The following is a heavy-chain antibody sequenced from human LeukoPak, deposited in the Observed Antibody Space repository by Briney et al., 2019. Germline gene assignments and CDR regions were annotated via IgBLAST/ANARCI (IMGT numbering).Heavy chain of an antibody. CDR1: GFTFSSYE. D-gene: IGHD2-15*01. J-gene: IGHJ4*02. CDR3: ARFAATTLTPYFDY. V-gene: IGHV3-48*03. CDR2: ISSSGSTI. Sequence: GGSLRLSCAASGFTFSSYEMNWVRQAPGKGLEWVSYISSSGSTIYYADSVKGRSTISRDNAKNSLYLQMNSLRAEDTAVYYCARFAATTLTPYFDYWGQGTLVTVSS.